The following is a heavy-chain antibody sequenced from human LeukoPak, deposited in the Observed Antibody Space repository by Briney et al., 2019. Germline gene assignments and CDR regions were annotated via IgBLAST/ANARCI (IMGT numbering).Heavy chain of an antibody. V-gene: IGHV1-69*04. Sequence: SVKVSCKASGGTFSSYAISWVRQAPGQGLEWMGRIIPILGIANYAQKFQGRVTITADKSTSTAYMELSSLRSEDTAVYYCARDWDDSSGPPRYWGQGTLVTVPS. CDR2: IIPILGIA. CDR3: ARDWDDSSGPPRY. CDR1: GGTFSSYA. D-gene: IGHD3-22*01. J-gene: IGHJ4*02.